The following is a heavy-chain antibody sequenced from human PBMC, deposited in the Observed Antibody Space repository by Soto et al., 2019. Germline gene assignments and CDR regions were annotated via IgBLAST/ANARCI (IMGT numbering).Heavy chain of an antibody. D-gene: IGHD2-8*01. J-gene: IGHJ6*02. CDR1: GGSISGYY. V-gene: IGHV4-59*01. CDR2: IYYSGST. Sequence: SETLSLTCTVSGGSISGYYSSWIRQPPGKGLEYIGYIYYSGSTNYNPSLKSRVTISVDTSKNQFSLKLTSVTAADTAIYYCARGKDIILMTMDVWGQGTTVTVYS. CDR3: ARGKDIILMTMDV.